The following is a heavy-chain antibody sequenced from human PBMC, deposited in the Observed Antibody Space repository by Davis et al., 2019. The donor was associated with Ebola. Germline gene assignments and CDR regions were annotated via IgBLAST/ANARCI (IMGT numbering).Heavy chain of an antibody. CDR3: ARNWGGYYYMDV. CDR2: INPNSGGT. V-gene: IGHV1-2*02. J-gene: IGHJ6*03. Sequence: ASVTVSCQASGYTFPGYYMHWLRQAPGQGLEWMGWINPNSGGTNYAQKFQGRLTMTRDTSISTAYMELSRLRSDDTAVYYCARNWGGYYYMDVWGKGTTVTVSS. CDR1: GYTFPGYY. D-gene: IGHD7-27*01.